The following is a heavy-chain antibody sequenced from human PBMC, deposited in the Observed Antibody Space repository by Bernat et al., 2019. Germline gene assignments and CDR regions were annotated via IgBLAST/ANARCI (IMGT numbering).Heavy chain of an antibody. Sequence: QVQLQQWGAGLLKPSETLSLTCAAYGGSFSGYYWSWIRQPPGKGLEWIGEINHSGGTNYNPSLKSRVTISVDTSKNQFSLKLSSVTAADTAVYYCARGGEGQQLVLVYWGQGTLVTVSS. CDR1: GGSFSGYY. CDR2: INHSGGT. V-gene: IGHV4-34*01. CDR3: ARGGEGQQLVLVY. D-gene: IGHD6-13*01. J-gene: IGHJ4*02.